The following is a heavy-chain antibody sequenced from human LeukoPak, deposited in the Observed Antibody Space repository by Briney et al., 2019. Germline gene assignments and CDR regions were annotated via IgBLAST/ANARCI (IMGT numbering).Heavy chain of an antibody. V-gene: IGHV1-18*01. CDR2: ISAYNGNT. CDR1: GYTFTSYG. D-gene: IGHD3-10*01. CDR3: ARAPVTMVRGVVVYYYYGMDV. J-gene: IGHJ6*02. Sequence: GASVKVSCKASGYTFTSYGISWVRQAPGQGLEWMGWISAYNGNTNYAQKLQGRVTMTTDTSTSTAYMELRSLRSDGTAVYYCARAPVTMVRGVVVYYYYGMDVWGQGTTVTVSS.